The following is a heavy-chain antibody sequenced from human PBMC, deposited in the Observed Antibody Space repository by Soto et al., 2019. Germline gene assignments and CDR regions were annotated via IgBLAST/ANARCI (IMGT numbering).Heavy chain of an antibody. CDR3: ARVPPGVTGTRVDYYYYMDV. CDR2: IWYDGSNK. CDR1: GFTFSSYG. D-gene: IGHD1-7*01. J-gene: IGHJ6*03. V-gene: IGHV3-33*01. Sequence: QVQLVESGGGVVQPGRSLRLSCAASGFTFSSYGMHWVRQAPGKGLEWVAVIWYDGSNKYYADSVKGRFTISRDNSKNTLYLQMNSLRAEDTAVYYCARVPPGVTGTRVDYYYYMDVWGKGTTVTVSS.